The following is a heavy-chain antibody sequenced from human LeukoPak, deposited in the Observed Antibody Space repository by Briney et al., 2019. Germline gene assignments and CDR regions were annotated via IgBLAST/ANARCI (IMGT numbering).Heavy chain of an antibody. CDR1: GFTFSSYA. D-gene: IGHD3-10*01. CDR2: ISGSGGST. V-gene: IGHV3-23*01. Sequence: LGGSLRLSCAASGFTFSSYAMSWVRQAPGKGLEWVSAISGSGGSTYYADSVKGRFTISRDNSKNTLYLQMNSLRAEDTAVYYCAKGMVRGVIIAKSHFDYWGQGTLVTVSS. J-gene: IGHJ4*02. CDR3: AKGMVRGVIIAKSHFDY.